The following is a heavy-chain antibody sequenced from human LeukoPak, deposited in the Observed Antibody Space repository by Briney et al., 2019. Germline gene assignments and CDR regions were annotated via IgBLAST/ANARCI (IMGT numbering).Heavy chain of an antibody. CDR1: GYTFTGYY. D-gene: IGHD5-18*01. V-gene: IGHV1-2*02. Sequence: ASVKVSCKASGYTFTGYYMHWVRQAPGQGLAWMGWINPNSGGTNYAQKFQGRVTMTRDTSISTAYMELSRLRSDDTAVYYCARGRAGRYSYGYGTYYFDYWGQGTLVTVSS. CDR3: ARGRAGRYSYGYGTYYFDY. J-gene: IGHJ4*02. CDR2: INPNSGGT.